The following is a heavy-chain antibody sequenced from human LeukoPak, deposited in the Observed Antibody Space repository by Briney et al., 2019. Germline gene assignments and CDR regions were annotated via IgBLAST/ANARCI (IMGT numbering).Heavy chain of an antibody. D-gene: IGHD6-25*01. CDR1: GGSLSTSSYY. J-gene: IGHJ3*02. V-gene: IGHV4-39*01. CDR3: ARHVRRLNDAFDI. Sequence: SETLSLTCTVSGGSLSTSSYYWGWIRQPPAKGLEWIGSIYYTGTTYYNLSLRSRLTISVNTSKNQFSLNLTSVTAADTAIYYCARHVRRLNDAFDIWGQGTMVTVSS. CDR2: IYYTGTT.